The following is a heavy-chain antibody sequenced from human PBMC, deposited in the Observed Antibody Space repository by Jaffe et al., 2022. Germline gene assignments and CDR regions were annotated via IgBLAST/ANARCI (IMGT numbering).Heavy chain of an antibody. V-gene: IGHV1-46*01. J-gene: IGHJ4*02. D-gene: IGHD3-22*01. CDR1: GYTFTLYY. CDR3: ARDRDISGYYGYYFDY. Sequence: QVQLVQSGAEVKKPGASVKVSCKASGYTFTLYYMHWVRLAPGQGPEWMGRINPDGGSTNYAQKFQGRVTMTSDTSTSTVYMELSSLRSEDTALYYCARDRDISGYYGYYFDYWGQGTLVTVSS. CDR2: INPDGGST.